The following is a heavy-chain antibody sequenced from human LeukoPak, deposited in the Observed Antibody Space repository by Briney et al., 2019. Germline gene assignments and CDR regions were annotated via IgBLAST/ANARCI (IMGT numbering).Heavy chain of an antibody. CDR1: GGSISSSSYY. D-gene: IGHD5-24*01. CDR3: AIELRRDGNNVKSY. CDR2: IYYSGST. J-gene: IGHJ4*02. Sequence: PSETLSLTCTVSGGSISSSSYYWGWIRQPPGKGLEWIGSIYYSGSTYNNPSLTSRVTMSIDTSKNQFSLKLSSVTAADTAVYYCAIELRRDGNNVKSYWGQGTLVTVSS. V-gene: IGHV4-39*01.